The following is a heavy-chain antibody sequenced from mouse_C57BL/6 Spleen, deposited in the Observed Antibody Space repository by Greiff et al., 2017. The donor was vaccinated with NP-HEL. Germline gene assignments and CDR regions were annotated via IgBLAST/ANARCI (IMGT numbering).Heavy chain of an antibody. CDR2: INPSSGYT. CDR1: GYTFPSYT. Sequence: QVQLQQSGAELARPGASVKMSCKASGYTFPSYTMHWVKQRPGQGLEWIGYINPSSGYTKYNQKFKDKATLTADKSSSTAYMQLSSLTSEDSAVYYCARDYGSSPYYYAMDYWGQGTSVTVSS. V-gene: IGHV1-4*01. J-gene: IGHJ4*01. CDR3: ARDYGSSPYYYAMDY. D-gene: IGHD1-1*01.